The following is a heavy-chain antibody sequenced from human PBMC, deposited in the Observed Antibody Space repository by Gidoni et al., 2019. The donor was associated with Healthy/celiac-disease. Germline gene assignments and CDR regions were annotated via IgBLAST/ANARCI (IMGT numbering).Heavy chain of an antibody. J-gene: IGHJ4*02. CDR3: ARLKYGSGAYGY. CDR1: GGSISSYY. V-gene: IGHV4-59*01. Sequence: QVQLPESGPVLVKPSETLSLTCTVSGGSISSYYWSWIRQPPGKGLEWIGYIYYSGRTNYNPSLKSRVTISVDTSKNQFSLKLSSVTAADTAVYYCARLKYGSGAYGYWGQGTLVTVSS. CDR2: IYYSGRT. D-gene: IGHD3-10*01.